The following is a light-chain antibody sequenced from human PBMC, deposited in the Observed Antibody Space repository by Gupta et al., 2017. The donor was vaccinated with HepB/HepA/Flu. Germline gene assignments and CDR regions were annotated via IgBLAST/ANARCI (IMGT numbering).Light chain of an antibody. CDR1: QDIRKF. J-gene: IGKJ2*01. CDR3: RQYDNLPYT. V-gene: IGKV1-33*01. CDR2: GVS. Sequence: DINLTDSPSSLSASIGDRVTITCQSSQDIRKFLNWFQHTPGRAPQLLLYGVSNLQEGVPSRFSGSGSGTHFTLTIDSLQPEDIGTYYCRQYDNLPYTFGQGTVLEI.